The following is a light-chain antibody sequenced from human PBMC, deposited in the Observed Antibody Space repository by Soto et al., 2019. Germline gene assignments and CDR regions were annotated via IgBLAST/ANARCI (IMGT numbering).Light chain of an antibody. J-gene: IGKJ2*01. CDR1: HSVASTY. CDR3: QQYKSSSFT. V-gene: IGKV3-20*01. CDR2: CAY. Sequence: EIVLTQSPGTLSLSPGEGATLSCRASHSVASTYLAWYQQKPGVAPRLIIYCAYNRATGTPDRFSGGGSGTDFTLTIRRMEPEHFEVYYCQQYKSSSFTFGQGTKREIK.